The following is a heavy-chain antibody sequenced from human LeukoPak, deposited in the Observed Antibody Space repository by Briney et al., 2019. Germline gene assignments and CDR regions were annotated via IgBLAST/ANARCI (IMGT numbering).Heavy chain of an antibody. V-gene: IGHV1-69*05. D-gene: IGHD3-22*01. Sequence: SVKVSCKASGGTFSSYAISWVRQAPGQGLEWIGRIIPIFGTANYAQKFQGRVTITTDESTSTAYMELSSLRSEDTAVYYCARGPRITMIGGSFDYWGQGTLVTVSS. CDR1: GGTFSSYA. CDR2: IIPIFGTA. J-gene: IGHJ4*02. CDR3: ARGPRITMIGGSFDY.